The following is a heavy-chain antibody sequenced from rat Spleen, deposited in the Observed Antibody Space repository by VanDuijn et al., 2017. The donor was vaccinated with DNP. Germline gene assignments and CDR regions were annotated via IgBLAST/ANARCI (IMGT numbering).Heavy chain of an antibody. CDR2: INSAGTT. Sequence: EVQLQESGPGLVKPSQSFSLTCSVTDYSVTSSYRWNWIRKVPGNKLEWMGYINSAGTTNYNPSLKSRISITRDTSKNQFFLHLNSVTTEDTATYYCARWTRYFDYWGQGTLVTVSS. D-gene: IGHD1-5*01. V-gene: IGHV3-3*01. CDR3: ARWTRYFDY. J-gene: IGHJ3*01. CDR1: DYSVTSSYR.